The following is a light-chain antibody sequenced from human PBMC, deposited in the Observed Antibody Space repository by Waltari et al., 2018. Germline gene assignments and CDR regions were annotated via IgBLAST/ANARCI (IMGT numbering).Light chain of an antibody. J-gene: IGKJ1*01. CDR1: QSVGSSS. Sequence: EIVLTQSPGTASLSPGERVTLSCRASQSVGSSSLAWYQQKPGQAPRRVIYRASRRATGIPDRFSGSGSGSDFSLTISRLEPEDFAVYYWQQHGTLPATFGQGTKVEIK. CDR2: RAS. V-gene: IGKV3-20*01. CDR3: QQHGTLPAT.